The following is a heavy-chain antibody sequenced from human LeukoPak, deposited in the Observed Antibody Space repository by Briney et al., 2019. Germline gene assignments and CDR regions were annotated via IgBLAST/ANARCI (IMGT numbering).Heavy chain of an antibody. J-gene: IGHJ4*02. CDR2: IYHSGST. CDR1: GDSISNFY. V-gene: IGHV4-38-2*02. Sequence: SETLSLTCTVSGDSISNFYWSWIRQPPGMGLEWIGSIYHSGSTYYSPSLKSRVTISIDTSKNQFSLKLSSVTAADTAVYYCARGRPAFDYWGQGTLVTVSS. CDR3: ARGRPAFDY. D-gene: IGHD6-6*01.